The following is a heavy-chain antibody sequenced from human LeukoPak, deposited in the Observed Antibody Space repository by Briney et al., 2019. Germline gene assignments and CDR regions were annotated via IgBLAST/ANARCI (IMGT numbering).Heavy chain of an antibody. J-gene: IGHJ4*02. D-gene: IGHD3-22*01. V-gene: IGHV4-59*08. CDR2: IYHSGST. CDR3: ARHLNFYDSSGYYAY. CDR1: GGSLSGYH. Sequence: SSETLSLTCTVSGGSLSGYHWGWIRQPPGKGRGWIGYIYHSGSTDYNPSLKSRVTISVDTSKNQFSLKLSSVTAADTAVYYCARHLNFYDSSGYYAYWGQGTLVTVSS.